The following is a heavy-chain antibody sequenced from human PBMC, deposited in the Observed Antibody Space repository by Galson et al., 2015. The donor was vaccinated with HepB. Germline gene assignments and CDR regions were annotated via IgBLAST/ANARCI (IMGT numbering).Heavy chain of an antibody. Sequence: QTGAEVKKPGEALKISCKGSGYSLTSDWIGWGRQRPGKGLAGMGSIYPGDSDTRYSPSFQGQVTISADKSISTAYLQWSSLKASDTAMYYCARGLAAAGPNAFDIWGQGTMVTVSS. CDR1: GYSLTSDW. CDR3: ARGLAAAGPNAFDI. D-gene: IGHD6-13*01. CDR2: IYPGDSDT. J-gene: IGHJ3*02. V-gene: IGHV5-51*03.